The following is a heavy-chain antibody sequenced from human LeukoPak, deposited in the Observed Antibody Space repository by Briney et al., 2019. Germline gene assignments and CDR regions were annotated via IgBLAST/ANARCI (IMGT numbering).Heavy chain of an antibody. CDR1: GYSFTSYW. J-gene: IGHJ4*02. D-gene: IGHD3-3*01. V-gene: IGHV5-51*01. CDR3: ARGSYDFWSGYYFDY. CDR2: IYPGDSDT. Sequence: GESLKISCKGSGYSFTSYWIGWVRQMPGKGLEWMGIIYPGDSDTRYSPSFQGQVTISADKSISTAYLQWSSLRSEDTAVYYCARGSYDFWSGYYFDYWGQGTLVTVSS.